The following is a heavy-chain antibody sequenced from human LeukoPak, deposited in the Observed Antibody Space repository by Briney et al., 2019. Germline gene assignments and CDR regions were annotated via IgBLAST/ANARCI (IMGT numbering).Heavy chain of an antibody. J-gene: IGHJ4*02. V-gene: IGHV3-21*01. D-gene: IGHD1-20*01. Sequence: KSGGSLRLSCAASGFTFSSYSMNWVRQAPGKGLEWVSSISSSSSYIYYADSVKGRFTISRDNAKNSLYLQMNSLRVEDTAVYYCVPLNWNPPGDFDRWGQGTLVTVSS. CDR2: ISSSSSYI. CDR1: GFTFSSYS. CDR3: VPLNWNPPGDFDR.